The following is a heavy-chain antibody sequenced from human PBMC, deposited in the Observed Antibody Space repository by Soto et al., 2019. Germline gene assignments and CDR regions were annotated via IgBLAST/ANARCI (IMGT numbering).Heavy chain of an antibody. CDR3: AKANNPYWDYYYYMDV. V-gene: IGHV3-23*01. J-gene: IGHJ6*03. CDR2: ISGSGGST. D-gene: IGHD2-8*02. CDR1: GFTFSSYA. Sequence: GGSLRLSCAASGFTFSSYAMSWVRQAPGKGLEWVSAISGSGGSTYYADSVKGRFTISRDNSKNTLYLQMNSLRAEDTAVYYCAKANNPYWDYYYYMDVWGKGTTVTVSS.